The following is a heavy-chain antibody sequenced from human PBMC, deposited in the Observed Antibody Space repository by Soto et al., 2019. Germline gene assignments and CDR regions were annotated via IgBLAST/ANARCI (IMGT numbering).Heavy chain of an antibody. V-gene: IGHV3-7*01. D-gene: IGHD6-19*01. Sequence: GGSLRLSCAASGFTFSTYWMSWVRQAPGKGLEWVANIKHDGSENYYVDSVKCRFTISRDNAKNSVYLQMNSLRAEDTAVYYCARPLGWRDAFDIWAQGTMVTVSS. CDR3: ARPLGWRDAFDI. J-gene: IGHJ3*02. CDR2: IKHDGSEN. CDR1: GFTFSTYW.